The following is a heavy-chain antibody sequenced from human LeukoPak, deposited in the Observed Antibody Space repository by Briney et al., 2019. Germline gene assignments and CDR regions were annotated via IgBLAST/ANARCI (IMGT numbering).Heavy chain of an antibody. V-gene: IGHV4-39*01. CDR1: GDSITTNSYW. J-gene: IGHJ5*02. CDR3: ARRGMLDLQIGNWFDP. Sequence: SETLSLTCSLSGDSITTNSYWWGWIRQSPGKSLEWIGSIYSSGNSYYNPSPKSRATISPDTSKNQYSLRLTSVTAADTAVYYCARRGMLDLQIGNWFDPWGQRIRVTVSS. CDR2: IYSSGNS. D-gene: IGHD3-16*01.